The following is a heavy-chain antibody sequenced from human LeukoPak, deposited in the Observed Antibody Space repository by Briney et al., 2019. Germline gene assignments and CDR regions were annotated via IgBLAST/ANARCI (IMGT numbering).Heavy chain of an antibody. CDR2: IYYSGST. Sequence: SETLSLTCTVSGGSISSYYWSWIRQPPGKGLEWIGYIYYSGSTNYNPSLKSRVTISVDTSKNQFSLKLSSVTAADTAVYYCARTTTVVIPAAFDIWGQGTMVTVSS. V-gene: IGHV4-59*08. J-gene: IGHJ3*02. CDR3: ARTTTVVIPAAFDI. D-gene: IGHD4-23*01. CDR1: GGSISSYY.